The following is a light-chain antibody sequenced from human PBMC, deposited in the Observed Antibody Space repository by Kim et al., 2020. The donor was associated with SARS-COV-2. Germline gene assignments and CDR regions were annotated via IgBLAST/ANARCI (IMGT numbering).Light chain of an antibody. Sequence: DIQMTQSPSSLSASVGDRVTITCRASQTLNRYLNWYQQKPGKAPQRLIFAVSSLQSGVPSRFSGSGSGTDFTLTISSLQPEDFATYYCQQSYSLPYTFGQGTKLEI. J-gene: IGKJ2*01. CDR1: QTLNRY. V-gene: IGKV1-39*01. CDR3: QQSYSLPYT. CDR2: AVS.